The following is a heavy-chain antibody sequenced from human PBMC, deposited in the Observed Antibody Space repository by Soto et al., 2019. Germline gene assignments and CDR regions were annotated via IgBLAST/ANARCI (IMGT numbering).Heavy chain of an antibody. Sequence: PGGSLRLSCAASGFTLSSYAMNWVRQAPGKGLEWVSAISSSGNGGNTYYANSVKGRFTIPRDNSKNTLYLQMGSLRAEDMAVYYCARGPRITMVREGNYYYYYYYMDVWGKGTTVTVSS. CDR3: ARGPRITMVREGNYYYYYYYMDV. V-gene: IGHV3-64*01. CDR2: ISSSGNGGNT. J-gene: IGHJ6*03. CDR1: GFTLSSYA. D-gene: IGHD3-10*01.